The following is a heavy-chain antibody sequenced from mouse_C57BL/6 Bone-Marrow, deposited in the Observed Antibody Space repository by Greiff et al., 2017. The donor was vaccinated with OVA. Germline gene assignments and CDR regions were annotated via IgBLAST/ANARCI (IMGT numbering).Heavy chain of an antibody. CDR1: GFTFSSYT. Sequence: EVKLVESGGGLVKPGGSLKLSCAASGFTFSSYTMSWVRQTPEKRLEWVATISGGGGNTYYPDSVKGRFTISRDNAKNTLYLQMSSLRSEDTALYYCARPLYYSNYKYAMDYWGQGTSVTVSS. V-gene: IGHV5-9*01. J-gene: IGHJ4*01. CDR2: ISGGGGNT. D-gene: IGHD2-5*01. CDR3: ARPLYYSNYKYAMDY.